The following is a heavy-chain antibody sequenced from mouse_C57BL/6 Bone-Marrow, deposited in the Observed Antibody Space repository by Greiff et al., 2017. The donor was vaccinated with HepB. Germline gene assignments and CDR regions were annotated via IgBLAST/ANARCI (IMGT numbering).Heavy chain of an antibody. CDR1: GFTFSSYA. J-gene: IGHJ3*01. D-gene: IGHD4-1*01. CDR3: ARGANWDVGFAY. CDR2: ISDGGSYT. Sequence: EVQLVESGGGLVKPGGSLKLSGAASGFTFSSYAMSWVRQTPEKRLEWVATISDGGSYTYYPDNVKGRFTISRDNAKNNLYLQMSHLKSEDTAMYYCARGANWDVGFAYWGQGTLVTVSA. V-gene: IGHV5-4*01.